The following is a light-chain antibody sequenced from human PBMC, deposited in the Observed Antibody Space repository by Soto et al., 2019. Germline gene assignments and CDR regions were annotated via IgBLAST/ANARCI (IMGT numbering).Light chain of an antibody. Sequence: RASQSVSSYLAWYQQKPGQAPRLFIYDASSRATGIPARFSGSGSGTEYNLTMRTLHPYESALHNCEHPSTGPGTFGKGTRLEIK. CDR3: EHPSTGPGT. V-gene: IGKV3-11*01. CDR1: QSVSSY. CDR2: DAS. J-gene: IGKJ5*01.